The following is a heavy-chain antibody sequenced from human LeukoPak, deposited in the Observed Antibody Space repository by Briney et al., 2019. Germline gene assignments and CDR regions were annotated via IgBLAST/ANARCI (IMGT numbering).Heavy chain of an antibody. CDR3: ARDRCSGGSCYSFDY. D-gene: IGHD2-15*01. Sequence: EASVKVSCKASGYTFTGYYMHWVRQAPGQGLEWMGWINPNSGGTNYAQKFRGWVTMTRDTSISTAYMELSRLRSDDTAVNYCARDRCSGGSCYSFDYWGQGTLVTVSS. V-gene: IGHV1-2*04. CDR1: GYTFTGYY. J-gene: IGHJ4*02. CDR2: INPNSGGT.